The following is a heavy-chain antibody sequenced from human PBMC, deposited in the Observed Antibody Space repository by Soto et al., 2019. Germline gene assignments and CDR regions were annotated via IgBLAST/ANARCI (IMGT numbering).Heavy chain of an antibody. J-gene: IGHJ4*02. Sequence: QVQLVQSGAEVKKPGASVKVSCKASGYTFTSYGISWVRQAPGQGLEWMGWINPYNGNTNYAQKLQGRVPMTTDTSTHTAYMELRGLGPDDTAVYYCARDWFGIDYWGQGTLVTVSS. D-gene: IGHD3-16*01. CDR3: ARDWFGIDY. V-gene: IGHV1-18*01. CDR2: INPYNGNT. CDR1: GYTFTSYG.